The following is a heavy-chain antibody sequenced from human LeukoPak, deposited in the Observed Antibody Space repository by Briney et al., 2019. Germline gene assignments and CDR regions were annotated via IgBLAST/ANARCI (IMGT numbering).Heavy chain of an antibody. Sequence: SETLSLTCTVSGGSISSYYWSWIRQPPGKGLEWIGYIYYSGSTNYNPSLKSRVTISVDTSKNQFSLKLSSVTAADTAVYYCAREPRGYSYGYHSGAAHSGEHNWFDPWGQGTLVTVSS. D-gene: IGHD5-18*01. V-gene: IGHV4-59*01. CDR3: AREPRGYSYGYHSGAAHSGEHNWFDP. CDR2: IYYSGST. CDR1: GGSISSYY. J-gene: IGHJ5*02.